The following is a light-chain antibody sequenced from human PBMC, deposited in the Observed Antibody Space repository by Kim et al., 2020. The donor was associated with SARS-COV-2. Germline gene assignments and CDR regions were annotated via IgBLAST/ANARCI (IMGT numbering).Light chain of an antibody. J-gene: IGLJ2*01. Sequence: ITISCTGTSSDVGDYGYVSWYQQHPGKTPKLMIYDVSNRPSGVSNRFSGSKSGNTASLTLSGLQAEDEADYYCSSYTTTSTPYVVFGGGTQLTVL. V-gene: IGLV2-14*03. CDR2: DVS. CDR1: SSDVGDYGY. CDR3: SSYTTTSTPYVV.